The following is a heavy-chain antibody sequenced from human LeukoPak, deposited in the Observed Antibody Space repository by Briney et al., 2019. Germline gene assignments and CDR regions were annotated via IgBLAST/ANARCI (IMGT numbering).Heavy chain of an antibody. D-gene: IGHD3-3*01. Sequence: GGSLRLSCAASGLTFSNYAMSWVRQAPGKGLEWVSAISGSGGSTYYADSVKGRFTISRDNSKNIVSLQMNNLRAEDTAVYYCARGRGLGVVSPYFDYWGQGTLVTVSS. CDR1: GLTFSNYA. V-gene: IGHV3-23*01. J-gene: IGHJ4*02. CDR3: ARGRGLGVVSPYFDY. CDR2: ISGSGGST.